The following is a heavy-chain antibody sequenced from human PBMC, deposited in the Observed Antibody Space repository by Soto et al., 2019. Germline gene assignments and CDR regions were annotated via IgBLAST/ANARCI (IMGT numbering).Heavy chain of an antibody. CDR1: GGSFSGYY. CDR3: ARGRAARLDRRRRNWFDP. D-gene: IGHD6-6*01. V-gene: IGHV4-34*01. J-gene: IGHJ5*02. CDR2: INHSGST. Sequence: SETLSLTCAVYGGSFSGYYWCWIRQPPGKGLEWIGEINHSGSTNYNPSLKSRVTISVDTSKNQFSLKLSSVTAADTAVYYCARGRAARLDRRRRNWFDPWGQGTLVTVSS.